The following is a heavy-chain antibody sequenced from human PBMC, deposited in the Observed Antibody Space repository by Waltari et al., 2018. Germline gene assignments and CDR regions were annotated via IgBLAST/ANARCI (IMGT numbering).Heavy chain of an antibody. J-gene: IGHJ4*02. CDR3: ARLDNYDSGSYGFDW. CDR1: GGSISSIRYY. D-gene: IGHD3-10*01. Sequence: QLQLQESGTGLVKPSETLSLTCPVSGGSISSIRYYWGWIRQPPGKGLEWIGSIFYSGSTYYNPSLKSRVTMSVDTSKNQFSLRLTSVTAADTAVYYCARLDNYDSGSYGFDWWGQGTLVTVSS. V-gene: IGHV4-39*01. CDR2: IFYSGST.